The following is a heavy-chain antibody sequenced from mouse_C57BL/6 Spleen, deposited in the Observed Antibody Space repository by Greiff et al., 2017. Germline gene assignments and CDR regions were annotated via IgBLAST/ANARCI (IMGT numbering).Heavy chain of an antibody. CDR3: ARLRDTTVVAPFDY. D-gene: IGHD1-1*01. CDR1: GYTFTSYW. V-gene: IGHV1-64*01. J-gene: IGHJ2*01. CDR2: IHPNSGST. Sequence: QVQLQQPGAELVKPGASVKLSCKASGYTFTSYWMHWVKQRPGQGLEWIGMIHPNSGSTNYNEKFKSKATLTVDKSSSTAYMQLSSLTSEDSAVYYCARLRDTTVVAPFDYWGQGTTLTVSS.